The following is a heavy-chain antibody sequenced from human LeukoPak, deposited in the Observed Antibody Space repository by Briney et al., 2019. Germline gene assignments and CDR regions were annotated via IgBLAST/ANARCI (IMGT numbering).Heavy chain of an antibody. D-gene: IGHD4-17*01. CDR3: ARGTTVIGAFDI. J-gene: IGHJ3*02. CDR1: GFTFSNYW. V-gene: IGHV3-23*01. CDR2: ISGSGGST. Sequence: PGGSLRLSCAASGFTFSNYWMSWVRQAPGKGLEWVSAISGSGGSTYYADSVKGRFTISRDNSKNTLYLQMNSLRAEDTAVYYCARGTTVIGAFDIWGQGTMVTVSS.